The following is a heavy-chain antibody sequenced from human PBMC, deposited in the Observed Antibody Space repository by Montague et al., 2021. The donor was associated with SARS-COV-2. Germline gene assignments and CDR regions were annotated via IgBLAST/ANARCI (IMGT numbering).Heavy chain of an antibody. J-gene: IGHJ5*02. CDR1: GGSISSSSYY. CDR2: IYYSGST. CDR3: ARPVSYYDILSSSTNWFDP. Sequence: SETLSLTCTVSGGSISSSSYYWGWIRQPPGKGLEWIGSIYYSGSTYYXXXLKSQVTISVDTSKNQFSLKLSSVTAADTAVYYCARPVSYYDILSSSTNWFDPWGQGTLVTVSS. V-gene: IGHV4-39*01. D-gene: IGHD3-9*01.